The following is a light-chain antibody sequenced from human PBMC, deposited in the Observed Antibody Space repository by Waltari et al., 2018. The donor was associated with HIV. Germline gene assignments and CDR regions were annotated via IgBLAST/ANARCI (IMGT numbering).Light chain of an antibody. CDR2: VNSDGSH. CDR3: QTWGSGIHVV. J-gene: IGLJ2*01. CDR1: SGHRNYD. V-gene: IGLV4-69*01. Sequence: QLALTQSPSASASVGASVNLTCTLSSGHRNYDLAWHHQQPEKGPRYLMKVNSDGSHKKEDGVPDRFSGSSSGAERYLTISSLQSEDEGDYYCQTWGSGIHVVFGGGTKVTVL.